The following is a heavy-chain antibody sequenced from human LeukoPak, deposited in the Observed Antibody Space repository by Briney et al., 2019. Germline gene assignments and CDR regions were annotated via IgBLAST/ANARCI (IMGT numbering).Heavy chain of an antibody. CDR2: INHSGSI. CDR1: GGSFSGYY. Sequence: SETLSLTCAVYGGSFSGYYWSWIRQPPGKGLEWIGEINHSGSINYNPSLKSRVTISVDTSKNQFSLKLSSVTAADTAVYYCARARGYYYYYMDVWGKGTTVTVSS. J-gene: IGHJ6*03. V-gene: IGHV4-34*01. CDR3: ARARGYYYYYMDV.